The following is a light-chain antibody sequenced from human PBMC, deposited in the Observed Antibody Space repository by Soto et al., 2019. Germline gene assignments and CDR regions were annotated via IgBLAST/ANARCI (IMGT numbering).Light chain of an antibody. J-gene: IGLJ1*01. CDR1: SSDVGGYNY. CDR3: SSYTSSSTRV. Sequence: QSVLTKPASVSGSPGQSITISCTVTSSDVGGYNYVSWYQQHPGKAPKLMIYEVGNRPSGVSNRFSGSKSGNTASLTISGLQAEDEADYYCSSYTSSSTRVFGTGTKVTVL. V-gene: IGLV2-14*01. CDR2: EVG.